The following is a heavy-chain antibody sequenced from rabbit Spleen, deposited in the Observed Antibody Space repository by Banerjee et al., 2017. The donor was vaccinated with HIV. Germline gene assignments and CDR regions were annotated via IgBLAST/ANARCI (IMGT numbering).Heavy chain of an antibody. Sequence: LEESGGGLVKPGGTLTLTCTVSGFSFSSNWICWVRQAPGKGLEWIACIDVSRSGSTYYANWAKGRFTISKTSSTTVTLQMTSLTAADTATYFCARDSAGVIGWNFYLWGPGTL. J-gene: IGHJ4*01. V-gene: IGHV1S45*01. D-gene: IGHD4-1*01. CDR2: IDVSRSGST. CDR1: GFSFSSNW. CDR3: ARDSAGVIGWNFYL.